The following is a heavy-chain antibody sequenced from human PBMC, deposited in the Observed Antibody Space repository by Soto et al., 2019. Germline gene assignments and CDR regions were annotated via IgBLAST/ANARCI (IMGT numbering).Heavy chain of an antibody. CDR2: INSDGSST. J-gene: IGHJ6*02. D-gene: IGHD3-9*01. V-gene: IGHV3-74*01. CDR3: ERDHSVLRYFDWLFPNGGIDV. Sequence: PGGSLRLSCAASGFTSSSYWMHWVRQAPGKGLVWVSRINSDGSSTSYADSVKGRFTISRDNAKNTLYLQMNSLRAEDTAVYYCERDHSVLRYFDWLFPNGGIDVWGQGTTVTVSS. CDR1: GFTSSSYW.